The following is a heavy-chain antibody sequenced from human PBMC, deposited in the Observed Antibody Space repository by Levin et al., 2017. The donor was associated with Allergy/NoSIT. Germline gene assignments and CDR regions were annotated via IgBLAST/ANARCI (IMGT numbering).Heavy chain of an antibody. Sequence: GGSLRLSCAASRFTFSSYGMHWVRQAPGKGLEWVAVISYDGSNKYYADSVKGRFTISRDNSKNTLYLQMNSLRAEDTAVYYCAKTQIEWELLWIDYWGQGTLVTVSS. D-gene: IGHD1-26*01. V-gene: IGHV3-30*18. CDR3: AKTQIEWELLWIDY. CDR1: RFTFSSYG. J-gene: IGHJ4*02. CDR2: ISYDGSNK.